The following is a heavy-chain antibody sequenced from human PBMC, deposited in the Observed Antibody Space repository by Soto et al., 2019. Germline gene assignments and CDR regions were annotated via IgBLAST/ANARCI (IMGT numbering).Heavy chain of an antibody. CDR3: ARGVHVDIVAKGGYGMDV. CDR2: INHSGST. Sequence: SETLSLTCAVYGGSFSGYYWSWIRQPPGKGLEWIGEINHSGSTNYNPSLKNRVTISVDTSKNQFSLKLSSVTAADTAVYYCARGVHVDIVAKGGYGMDVWGQGTTVT. V-gene: IGHV4-34*01. J-gene: IGHJ6*02. D-gene: IGHD5-12*01. CDR1: GGSFSGYY.